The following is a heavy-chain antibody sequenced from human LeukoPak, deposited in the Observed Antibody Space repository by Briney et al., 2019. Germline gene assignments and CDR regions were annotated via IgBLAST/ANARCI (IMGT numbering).Heavy chain of an antibody. CDR3: ASHADSSGYYYLIS. CDR1: GGSFSGYY. CDR2: INHSGST. V-gene: IGHV4-34*01. Sequence: PSETLSLTCAVYGGSFSGYYWSWIRQPPGKGLEWIGEINHSGSTNYNPSLKSRVTISVDTSKNQFSLKLSSVTAADTAVYYCASHADSSGYYYLISWGQGTLVTVSS. D-gene: IGHD3-22*01. J-gene: IGHJ4*02.